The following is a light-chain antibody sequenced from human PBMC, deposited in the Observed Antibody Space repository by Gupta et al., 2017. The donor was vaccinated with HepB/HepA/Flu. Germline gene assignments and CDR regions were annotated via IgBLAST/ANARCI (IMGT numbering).Light chain of an antibody. CDR1: HDIKTF. V-gene: IGKV1-33*01. CDR3: QQYDHLPYT. J-gene: IGKJ2*01. Sequence: EIKMTQSPSSLSSSVGDRVTITCQATHDIKTFLNWFQQKSGKAPRLLIYGASNLESGVPPRFSGSGSGTQFSLTITNLQPEDVASYVCQQYDHLPYTFGQGTELEI. CDR2: GAS.